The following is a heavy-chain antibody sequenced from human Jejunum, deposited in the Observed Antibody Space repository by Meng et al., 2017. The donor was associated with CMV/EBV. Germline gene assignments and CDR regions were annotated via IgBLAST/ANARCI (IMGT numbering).Heavy chain of an antibody. V-gene: IGHV1-69*01. CDR1: GGVFNNYA. CDR3: ARGFSNGYLPFDY. D-gene: IGHD3-22*01. Sequence: QVQLVQSGTEVKKPXSSVKVSCKSSGGVFNNYALNWVRQAPGQGLEWMGGIIAVLKTPTYAQKFRGRLTITADESTGTTYMDLTSLTSEDTAVYYCARGFSNGYLPFDYWGQGTLVTVSS. J-gene: IGHJ4*02. CDR2: IIAVLKTP.